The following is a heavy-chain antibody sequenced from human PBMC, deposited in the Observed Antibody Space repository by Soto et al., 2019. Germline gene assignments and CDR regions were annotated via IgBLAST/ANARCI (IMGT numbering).Heavy chain of an antibody. D-gene: IGHD3-3*01. CDR3: AKAPPRVVHPLVFDY. CDR2: ISGSGGAT. J-gene: IGHJ4*02. CDR1: GFTFSSYA. Sequence: GGSLRLSCEASGFTFSSYAMNWVRQAPGKGLEWISVISGSGGATYFADSVKGRFVISRDNSKNTLYMQMNSLRAEDTAIYYCAKAPPRVVHPLVFDYWGQGSLVTVSS. V-gene: IGHV3-23*01.